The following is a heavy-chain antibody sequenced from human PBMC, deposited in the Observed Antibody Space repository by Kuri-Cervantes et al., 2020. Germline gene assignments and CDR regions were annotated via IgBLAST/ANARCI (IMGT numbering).Heavy chain of an antibody. J-gene: IGHJ4*02. V-gene: IGHV1-69*05. CDR3: ARAIQLWLLDY. CDR2: IIPIFGTA. CDR1: GYTFTSYD. Sequence: SVKVSCKASGYTFTSYDINWVRQATGQGLEWMGGIIPIFGTANYAQKFQGRVTITTDESTSTAYMELSSLRSEDTAVYYCARAIQLWLLDYWGQGTLVTVSS. D-gene: IGHD5-18*01.